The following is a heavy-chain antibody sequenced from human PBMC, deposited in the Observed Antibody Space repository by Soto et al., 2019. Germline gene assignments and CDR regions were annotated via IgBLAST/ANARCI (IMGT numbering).Heavy chain of an antibody. V-gene: IGHV1-8*01. CDR3: ARRAETNGWNGFGADKYYFDF. CDR1: GYTFTSYD. J-gene: IGHJ4*02. CDR2: MNPNTGNS. D-gene: IGHD1-1*01. Sequence: ASVKVSCKASGYTFTSYDIYWVRQATGQGLEWMGWMNPNTGNSAYAQKFQGRVTVTSDTSINTAHMELSSLRSEDTAVYYCARRAETNGWNGFGADKYYFDFWGQGTLVTVSS.